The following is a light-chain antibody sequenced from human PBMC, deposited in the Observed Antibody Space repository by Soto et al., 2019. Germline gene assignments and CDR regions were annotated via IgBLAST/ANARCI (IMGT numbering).Light chain of an antibody. CDR1: SSTIGSYT. V-gene: IGLV1-44*01. CDR3: AAWDDSLNGPV. CDR2: DNN. Sequence: QSVLTQPPSASGTPGQRVTISCSGSSSTIGSYTVNWYQQLPGTAPKLLIYDNNRRPSGVPGRFSGSKSGTSASLAISGLQSEDEADYYCAAWDDSLNGPVFGGGTKLTVL. J-gene: IGLJ2*01.